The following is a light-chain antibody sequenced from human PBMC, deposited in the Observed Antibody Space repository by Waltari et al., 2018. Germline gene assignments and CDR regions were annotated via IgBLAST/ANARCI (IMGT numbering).Light chain of an antibody. CDR1: QNVSNY. V-gene: IGKV3-15*01. Sequence: IVMTQPPATLSVSPGERATLSCRASQNVSNYLAWYQQKPGQAPRLLIYGASTRATGIPARFSGSGSGTEFTLTISSLQSEDFAVYYCQQYNNWPPYTFGQGTKLEIK. CDR2: GAS. J-gene: IGKJ2*01. CDR3: QQYNNWPPYT.